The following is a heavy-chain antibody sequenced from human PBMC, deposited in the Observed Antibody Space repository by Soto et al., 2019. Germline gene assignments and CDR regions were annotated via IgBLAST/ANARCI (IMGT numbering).Heavy chain of an antibody. CDR2: ILYSRGNN. J-gene: IGHJ4*02. CDR1: GFTFSNYG. V-gene: IGHV3-30*03. Sequence: PGGSLRLSCAASGFTFSNYGMHWVRQAPGKGLEWVAHILYSRGNNNYADSVKGRFTISRDNAKNTLYLQMNSLRAEDTAVYYCARDYQPLSGYSYGIVAGSYGVYFDYWGQGTLVTVSS. CDR3: ARDYQPLSGYSYGIVAGSYGVYFDY. D-gene: IGHD5-18*01.